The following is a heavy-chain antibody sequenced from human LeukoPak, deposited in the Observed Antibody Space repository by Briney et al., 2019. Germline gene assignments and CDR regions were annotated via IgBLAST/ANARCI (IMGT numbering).Heavy chain of an antibody. V-gene: IGHV1-2*02. CDR1: GYTFTGYY. D-gene: IGHD1-7*01. Sequence: ASVKVSCKASGYTFTGYYMHGVRQAPGQGLEWMGWINPNSGSTNYAQKFQGRVTMTRYTSISTAYMELSRLKSDDTAVYYCARELANWNYGGGDWFDPWGQGTLVTVSS. J-gene: IGHJ5*02. CDR3: ARELANWNYGGGDWFDP. CDR2: INPNSGST.